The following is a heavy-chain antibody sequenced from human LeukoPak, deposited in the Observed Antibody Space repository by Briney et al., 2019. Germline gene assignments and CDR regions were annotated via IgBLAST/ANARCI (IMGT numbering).Heavy chain of an antibody. CDR3: ASQYYGDYLSRSACDI. D-gene: IGHD4-17*01. CDR1: GGTFSRYA. Sequence: SVKVSCKASGGTFSRYAISWVRPAPGQALEWVGRIIPIFGIANYAQKFQGRVTITADKSTSTAYMELSSLRPEDTAVYYCASQYYGDYLSRSACDIWAKGTMVTVSS. V-gene: IGHV1-69*04. J-gene: IGHJ3*02. CDR2: IIPIFGIA.